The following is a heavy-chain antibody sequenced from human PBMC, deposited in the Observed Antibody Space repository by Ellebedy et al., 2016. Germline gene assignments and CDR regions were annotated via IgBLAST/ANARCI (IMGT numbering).Heavy chain of an antibody. CDR1: GYSFTYYW. V-gene: IGHV5-51*01. CDR3: VRSSGYSTSWYSFDY. CDR2: MYTGDSDI. J-gene: IGHJ4*02. Sequence: KVSCXASGYSFTYYWITWVRQVSGKGLEWMGIMYTGDSDIRYSPSFQGQVTMSADKSISTAYLQWSALKASDTAKYYCVRSSGYSTSWYSFDYWGQGTLVTVSS. D-gene: IGHD6-13*01.